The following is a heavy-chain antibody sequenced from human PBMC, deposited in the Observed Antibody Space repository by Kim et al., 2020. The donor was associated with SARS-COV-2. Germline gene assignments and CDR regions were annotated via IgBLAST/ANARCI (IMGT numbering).Heavy chain of an antibody. CDR1: GFTFSNAW. J-gene: IGHJ6*01. CDR2: IKTKTDCGTT. CDR3: TIPPWGSGSYPGYYYG. D-gene: IGHD3-10*01. Sequence: GGSLRLSCAASGFTFSNAWMSWVRQAPGKGLEWVGRIKTKTDCGTTDYAAPVKGRFTISRDDSKNTLSLQMNSLKTEDTAVYYCTIPPWGSGSYPGYYYG. V-gene: IGHV3-15*01.